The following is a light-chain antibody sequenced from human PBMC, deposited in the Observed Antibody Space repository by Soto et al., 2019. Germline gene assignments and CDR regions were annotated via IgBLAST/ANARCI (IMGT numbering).Light chain of an antibody. J-gene: IGKJ1*01. Sequence: EIVLTQSPATLSLSPGERATLSCRASRSVSSFLAWYQQKPGQAPRLLIYDASKRATGIPARFSGSGSGTDFTLTISSLEPEDFAVYYCQRRDDWPGTFGQGTKVEIK. CDR2: DAS. CDR1: RSVSSF. V-gene: IGKV3-11*01. CDR3: QRRDDWPGT.